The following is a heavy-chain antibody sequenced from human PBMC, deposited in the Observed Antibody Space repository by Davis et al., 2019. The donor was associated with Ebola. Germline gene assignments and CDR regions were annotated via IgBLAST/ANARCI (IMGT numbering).Heavy chain of an antibody. V-gene: IGHV3-30*04. CDR3: AKDTSNIWFDI. J-gene: IGHJ3*02. CDR2: ISYDGSNR. CDR1: GFTFISYT. D-gene: IGHD1-26*01. Sequence: GESLKISCAASGFTFISYTMHWVRQVPGKGLEWVAVISYDGSNRLYADTVKGRFTISRDNSKNTLYLQMNGLRVEDTAIYYCAKDTSNIWFDIWGQGTNVTVSS.